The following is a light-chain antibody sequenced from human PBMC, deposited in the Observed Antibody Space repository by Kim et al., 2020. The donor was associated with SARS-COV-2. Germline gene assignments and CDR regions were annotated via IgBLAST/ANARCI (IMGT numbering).Light chain of an antibody. CDR1: QSVSSNY. Sequence: LSPGDSATLSCRASQSVSSNYLAWYQQKPGQAPRLLIYGASSRATGIPDRFSGSGSGTDFTLTISRLEPEDLAVYYCQQYGSSPYTFGQGTKLEI. CDR2: GAS. J-gene: IGKJ2*01. V-gene: IGKV3-20*01. CDR3: QQYGSSPYT.